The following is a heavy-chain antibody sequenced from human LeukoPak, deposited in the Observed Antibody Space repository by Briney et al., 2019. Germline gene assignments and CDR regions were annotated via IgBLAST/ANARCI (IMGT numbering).Heavy chain of an antibody. CDR2: IYSGGST. J-gene: IGHJ3*02. Sequence: GGSLRLSCAASGFTVSSNYMSWVRQAPGKGLEWVSVIYSGGSTYYADSVKGRFTISRDNSKNTLYLQMNSLRAEDTAVYYCARGGIAAAGTPYVSAFDIWGQGTMVTVSS. V-gene: IGHV3-53*01. CDR1: GFTVSSNY. D-gene: IGHD6-13*01. CDR3: ARGGIAAAGTPYVSAFDI.